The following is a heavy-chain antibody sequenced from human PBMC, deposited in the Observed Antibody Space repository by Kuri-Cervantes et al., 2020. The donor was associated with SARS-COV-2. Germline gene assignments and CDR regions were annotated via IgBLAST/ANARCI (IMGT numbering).Heavy chain of an antibody. CDR1: GFTFSSYA. CDR3: ATAVREPFGGY. D-gene: IGHD3-16*01. J-gene: IGHJ4*02. V-gene: IGHV3-23*01. Sequence: GGSLRLSCAASGFTFSSYAMSWVRQAPGKGLEWVSAISGSGGSTYYADSVEGRFTISRDNAKNSLYLQMNSLRAEDTAVYYCATAVREPFGGYWGQGTLVTVSS. CDR2: ISGSGGST.